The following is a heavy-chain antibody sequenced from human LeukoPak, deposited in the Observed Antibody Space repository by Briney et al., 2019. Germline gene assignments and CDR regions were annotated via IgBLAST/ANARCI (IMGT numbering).Heavy chain of an antibody. CDR2: IDHRVDT. V-gene: IGHV4-34*01. J-gene: IGHJ4*03. Sequence: PSETLSLTCAVYGGSFSPYYWSWIRQSPRKGREWIAEIDHRVDTNYNPSGKSRVTISVDTSKNQSSLRVRSLSAADTAVYYCARGATISETGYFDFWGQGTLVTVSS. CDR3: ARGATISETGYFDF. CDR1: GGSFSPYY. D-gene: IGHD5-24*01.